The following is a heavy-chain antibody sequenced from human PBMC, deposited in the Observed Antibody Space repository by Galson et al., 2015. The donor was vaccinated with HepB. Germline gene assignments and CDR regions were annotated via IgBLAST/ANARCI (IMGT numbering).Heavy chain of an antibody. CDR3: ARDRWGYFCSGGTCYSDDTFDI. CDR2: IYYSGST. CDR1: GGSISSYY. J-gene: IGHJ3*02. Sequence: SLTCPVSGGSISSYYWSWIRQPPGKGLEWIGYIYYSGSTNYNPSLKSRVTISVDTSKNQFSLKLSSVTAADTAVYYCARDRWGYFCSGGTCYSDDTFDIWGQGTMVTVSS. D-gene: IGHD2-15*01. V-gene: IGHV4-59*01.